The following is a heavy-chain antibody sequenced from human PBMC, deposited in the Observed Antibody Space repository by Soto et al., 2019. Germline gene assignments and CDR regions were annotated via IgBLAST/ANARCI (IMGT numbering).Heavy chain of an antibody. CDR1: GYTFTGYY. J-gene: IGHJ6*02. Sequence: GASVKVSCKASGYTFTGYYMHWVRQAPGQGLEWMGWINPNSGGTNYAQKFQGWVTMTRDTSISTAYMELSRLRSDDTAVYYCARGREQISSFMGDYYYYGMDVWGQGTTVTVSS. CDR3: ARGREQISSFMGDYYYYGMDV. V-gene: IGHV1-2*04. CDR2: INPNSGGT. D-gene: IGHD2-2*01.